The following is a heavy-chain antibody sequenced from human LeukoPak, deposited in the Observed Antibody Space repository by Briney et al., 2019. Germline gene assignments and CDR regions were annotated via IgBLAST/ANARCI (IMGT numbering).Heavy chain of an antibody. CDR3: ASSGFWSGYPTHFDY. CDR1: GFTFSTYA. V-gene: IGHV3-48*02. J-gene: IGHJ4*02. CDR2: ISSSSTI. Sequence: GGSLRLSCTASGFTFSTYAMSWVRQAPGKGLEWVSYISSSSTIYYADSVKGRFTISRDNAKNSLYLQMNSLRDEDTAVYYCASSGFWSGYPTHFDYWGQGTLVTVSS. D-gene: IGHD3-3*01.